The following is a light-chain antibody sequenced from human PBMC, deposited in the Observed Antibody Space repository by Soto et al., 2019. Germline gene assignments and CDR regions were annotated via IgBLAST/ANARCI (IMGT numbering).Light chain of an antibody. V-gene: IGLV1-44*01. CDR1: SSKMGSSN. Sequence: APSSSATPGQRVSICCSGSSSKMGSSNVNWYQQLPGTAPKLVIYTNNQRPSGVPDRFSGSKSGTSSSLSISGLQSEDEAHDYCAACSDSLNGSVFGTGTKVTXL. J-gene: IGLJ1*01. CDR3: AACSDSLNGSV. CDR2: TNN.